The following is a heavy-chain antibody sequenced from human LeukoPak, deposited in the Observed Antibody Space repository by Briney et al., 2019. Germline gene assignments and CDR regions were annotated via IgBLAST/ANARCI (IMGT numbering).Heavy chain of an antibody. V-gene: IGHV1-18*01. CDR1: GYTFTSYG. D-gene: IGHD1-26*01. CDR2: IRVYNGNT. J-gene: IGHJ6*03. Sequence: ASVKVSCKASGYTFTSYGINWVRQAPGQGLEWMGWIRVYNGNTNYAQKLQGRVTMTTDTSTSTAYMELRSLRSDDTAVYYCARTPESGNYYFYYYYYMDVWGKGTTVIVSS. CDR3: ARTPESGNYYFYYYYYMDV.